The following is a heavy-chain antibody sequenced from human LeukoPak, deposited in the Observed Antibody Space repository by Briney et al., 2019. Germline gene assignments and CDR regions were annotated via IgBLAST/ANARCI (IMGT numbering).Heavy chain of an antibody. CDR2: ISKDGSNK. CDR1: GFTFSSYA. D-gene: IGHD3-22*01. Sequence: PGRSLRLSCAASGFTFSSYAMHWVRQAPGKGLEWVAVISKDGSNKDYADSVKGRFTISRDNSKNTVYLQMNSLRTEDTAVYYCAADRERDPSCYYLVGGQGTLITVSS. V-gene: IGHV3-30-3*01. J-gene: IGHJ1*01. CDR3: AADRERDPSCYYLV.